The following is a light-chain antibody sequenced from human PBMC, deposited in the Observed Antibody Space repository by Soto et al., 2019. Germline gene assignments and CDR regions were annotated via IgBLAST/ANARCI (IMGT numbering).Light chain of an antibody. Sequence: ETVMTQSPATLSVSPGERAILSCRASQSVSGNLAWYQQKPGQAPRHLIYAASSRAAGITPRFSGSRSGTEFTLTTISLQSEDFAVYYCQQYNNWPPYTFGQGTKLEIK. CDR2: AAS. CDR1: QSVSGN. J-gene: IGKJ2*01. V-gene: IGKV3-15*01. CDR3: QQYNNWPPYT.